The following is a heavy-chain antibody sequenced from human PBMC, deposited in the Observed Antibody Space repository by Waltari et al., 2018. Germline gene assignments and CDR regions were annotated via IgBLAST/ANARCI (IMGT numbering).Heavy chain of an antibody. CDR2: IYTSGGT. Sequence: QVQLQESGPGLVKPSQTLSLTCTVSGGSISSGSYYWSWIRQPAGKGLEWIGYIYTSGGTNYNPSLKSRVTISVDTSKNQFSLKLSSVTAADTAVYYCARGYYDFWSGYYTAYFDYWGQGTLVTVSS. J-gene: IGHJ4*02. CDR1: GGSISSGSYY. D-gene: IGHD3-3*01. V-gene: IGHV4-61*09. CDR3: ARGYYDFWSGYYTAYFDY.